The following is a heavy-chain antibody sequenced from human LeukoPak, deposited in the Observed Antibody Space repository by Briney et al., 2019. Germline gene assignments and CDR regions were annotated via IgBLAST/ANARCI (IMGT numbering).Heavy chain of an antibody. Sequence: GGSLRLSCAASGFTFSSYGMHWVRQAPGKGLEWVAVISYDGSNKYYAGSVKGRFTISRDNSKNTLYLQMNSLRAEDTAVYYCARAIYSSGWYVDYWGQGTLVTVSS. D-gene: IGHD6-19*01. V-gene: IGHV3-30*03. J-gene: IGHJ4*02. CDR2: ISYDGSNK. CDR1: GFTFSSYG. CDR3: ARAIYSSGWYVDY.